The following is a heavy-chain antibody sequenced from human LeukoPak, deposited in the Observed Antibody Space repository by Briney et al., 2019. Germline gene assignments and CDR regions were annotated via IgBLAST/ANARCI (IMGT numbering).Heavy chain of an antibody. CDR2: ISGGGGST. CDR3: AKRKDTSGYYSAFDY. J-gene: IGHJ4*02. CDR1: GSTFDDYA. D-gene: IGHD3-22*01. Sequence: GGSLRLSCAASGSTFDDYAMHWVRQAPGKGLEWVSAISGGGGSTYYADSVKGRFTISRDNSKNTLYLQMNSLRAEDTAVYYCAKRKDTSGYYSAFDYWGQGTLVTVSS. V-gene: IGHV3-23*01.